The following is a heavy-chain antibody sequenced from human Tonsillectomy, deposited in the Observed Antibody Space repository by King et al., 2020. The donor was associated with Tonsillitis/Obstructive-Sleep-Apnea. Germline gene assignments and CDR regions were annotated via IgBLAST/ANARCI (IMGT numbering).Heavy chain of an antibody. J-gene: IGHJ4*02. CDR3: VTEGVEDDY. D-gene: IGHD1-1*01. V-gene: IGHV3-15*01. CDR2: IKSKTYGGTT. CDR1: GFSFTNAW. Sequence: VQLVESGGGLVKPGGSLRLSCRGSGFSFTNAWMSWVRQAPGKGLEWVGRIKSKTYGGTTDYAVPGKGRFTISRDDSTNTVYLQMDSLETEDTAVYYCVTEGVEDDYWGQGTLVTVSS.